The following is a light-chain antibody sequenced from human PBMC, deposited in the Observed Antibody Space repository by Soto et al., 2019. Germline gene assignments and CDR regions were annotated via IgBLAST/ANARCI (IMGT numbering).Light chain of an antibody. V-gene: IGLV2-8*01. CDR3: SSYAGDDNDV. J-gene: IGLJ1*01. Sequence: QSALTQPPSASGSLGQSVTISCTGTSSDVGGYHFVSWYQLHPGRAPKLLIFDVSKRPSGVPDRFSGSKSGNTASLTVSGLQPDDESDYFCSSYAGDDNDVFGTGTKVTVL. CDR2: DVS. CDR1: SSDVGGYHF.